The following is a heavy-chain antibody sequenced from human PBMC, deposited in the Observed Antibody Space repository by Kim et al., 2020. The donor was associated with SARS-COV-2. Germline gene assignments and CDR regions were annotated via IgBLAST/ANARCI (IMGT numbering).Heavy chain of an antibody. D-gene: IGHD6-25*01. CDR1: GDSVSSNSAA. V-gene: IGHV6-1*01. CDR2: TYYRSKWYN. J-gene: IGHJ6*02. CDR3: ARDRAARWHRTSYGMDV. Sequence: SQTLSLTCAISGDSVSSNSAAWTWIRQSPSRGLEWLGRTYYRSKWYNDYAVSVKSRITINPDTSKNQFSLQLNSVTPEDTAVYYCARDRAARWHRTSYGMDVWGQGTTVTVSS.